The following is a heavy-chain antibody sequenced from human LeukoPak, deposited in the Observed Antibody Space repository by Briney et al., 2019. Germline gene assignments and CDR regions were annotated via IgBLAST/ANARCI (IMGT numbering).Heavy chain of an antibody. J-gene: IGHJ6*02. D-gene: IGHD3-10*01. CDR2: ISWNSGSI. Sequence: GGSLRLSCAASGFTFDDYAMHWVRQAPGKGLEWVSGISWNSGSIGYADSVKGRFTISRDNAKNSLYLQMNSLRAEDTALYYCAKDIWFGESQHPTYYYYGMDVWGQGTTATVSS. CDR1: GFTFDDYA. CDR3: AKDIWFGESQHPTYYYYGMDV. V-gene: IGHV3-9*01.